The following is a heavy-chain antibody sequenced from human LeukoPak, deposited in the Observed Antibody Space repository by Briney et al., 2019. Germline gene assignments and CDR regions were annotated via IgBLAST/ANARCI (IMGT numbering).Heavy chain of an antibody. D-gene: IGHD5-12*01. CDR1: GFTFSSYA. Sequence: GGSLRLSCAASGFTFSSYAMSWVRQAPGKGLEWVPAISGSGGSTYYADSVKGRFTISRDNSKNTLYLQMNSLRAEDTAVYYCASNRRDGYNYEPVDYWGQGTLVTVSS. CDR2: ISGSGGST. V-gene: IGHV3-23*01. CDR3: ASNRRDGYNYEPVDY. J-gene: IGHJ4*02.